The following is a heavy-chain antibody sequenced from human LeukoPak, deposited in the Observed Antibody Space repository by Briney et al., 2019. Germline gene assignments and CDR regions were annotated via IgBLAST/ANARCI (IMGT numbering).Heavy chain of an antibody. CDR2: IYYDGST. V-gene: IGHV4-59*08. Sequence: PSETLSLTCTVSGGSISSYYWTWSRQSPEKGLEWIGYIYYDGSTNYNPSLTRRVIISIDRSKNHFSLKLNSVIAADTAVYYCARHPRGSNNWSYYFDYWGQGALVTVSS. CDR1: GGSISSYY. J-gene: IGHJ4*02. D-gene: IGHD1-1*01. CDR3: ARHPRGSNNWSYYFDY.